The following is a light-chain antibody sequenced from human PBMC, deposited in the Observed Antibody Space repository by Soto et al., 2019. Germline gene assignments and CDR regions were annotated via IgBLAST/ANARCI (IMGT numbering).Light chain of an antibody. Sequence: EIVLTQSPGTLSLSPGERATLSCRASQSVTNSFLAWYQQKPGQAPRLLMYNAATRATGIPDRFSGSGSGTDFTLTISTLEPEDFAVYYCQQYASSLLTFGGGTKVEIK. CDR1: QSVTNSF. J-gene: IGKJ4*01. CDR2: NAA. V-gene: IGKV3-20*01. CDR3: QQYASSLLT.